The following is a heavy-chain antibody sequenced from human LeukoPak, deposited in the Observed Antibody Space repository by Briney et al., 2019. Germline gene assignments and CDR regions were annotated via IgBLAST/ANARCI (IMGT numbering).Heavy chain of an antibody. CDR1: GFTFSDYN. CDR3: SKAGRRWVTDYDDTSGYYYDF. D-gene: IGHD3-22*01. J-gene: IGHJ4*02. CDR2: ISRSGSTK. V-gene: IGHV3-11*04. Sequence: GGSLRLSCAASGFTFSDYNMRWIRQAPGKGLEWVSSISRSGSTKYYADSVKGRFTISRDNTKNTLYSQMNGLSAEDSAVYFCSKAGRRWVTDYDDTSGYYYDFWGPGTLVTVPS.